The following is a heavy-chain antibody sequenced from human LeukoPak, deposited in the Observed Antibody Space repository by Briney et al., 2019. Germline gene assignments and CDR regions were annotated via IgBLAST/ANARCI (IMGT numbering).Heavy chain of an antibody. D-gene: IGHD1-26*01. Sequence: GGSLRLSCAASEFTFSTYWMHWVRQAPGKGLVWVSRISRDGSNTFYADSAKGRFTISRDTAKNTLYLQMNSLRGDDTAVYYCAREWDLPGAYYMDVWGKGTTVTVSS. J-gene: IGHJ6*03. CDR1: EFTFSTYW. V-gene: IGHV3-74*01. CDR2: ISRDGSNT. CDR3: AREWDLPGAYYMDV.